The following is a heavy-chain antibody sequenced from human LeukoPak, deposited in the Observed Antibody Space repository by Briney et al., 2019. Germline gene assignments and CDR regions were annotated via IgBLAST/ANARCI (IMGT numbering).Heavy chain of an antibody. D-gene: IGHD4-23*01. CDR2: INHSGSN. V-gene: IGHV4-34*01. CDR1: GGSFSGYY. J-gene: IGHJ4*02. Sequence: KPSETLSLXCAVYGGSFSGYYWSWIRPPPGKGLEWIGEINHSGSNNYNPSLKSRVTISVDTSKNQFSLKLSSVTAADTAVYYCARLRAHSLRWSTDYWGQGTLVTVSS. CDR3: ARLRAHSLRWSTDY.